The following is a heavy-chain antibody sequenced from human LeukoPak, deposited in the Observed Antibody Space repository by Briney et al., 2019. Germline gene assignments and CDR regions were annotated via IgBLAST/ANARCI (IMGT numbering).Heavy chain of an antibody. CDR2: IYPDDSDT. J-gene: IGHJ3*02. Sequence: GKSLKISCRGSGYKFTDYWIAWVRQMPGKGLEWMGVIYPDDSDTTYSPSFQGQVTMSVDKSITTAYLHWNTLRASDTAIYYCATLLHSSRYVIWGQGTMITVSS. CDR1: GYKFTDYW. V-gene: IGHV5-51*01. D-gene: IGHD6-13*01. CDR3: ATLLHSSRYVI.